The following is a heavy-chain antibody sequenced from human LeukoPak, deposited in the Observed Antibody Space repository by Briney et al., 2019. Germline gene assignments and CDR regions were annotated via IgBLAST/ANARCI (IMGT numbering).Heavy chain of an antibody. CDR2: IYYSGST. Sequence: KPSETLSLTCTVSGDSISTSSYYWGWIRQPPGKGLEWPGSIYYSGSTYYNPSLKSRVTISVDTSKNQFSLNLYSVTAADTAVFYCARSYYYDYRQIDYWGQGTLVTVSS. J-gene: IGHJ4*02. V-gene: IGHV4-39*01. CDR1: GDSISTSSYY. D-gene: IGHD3-22*01. CDR3: ARSYYYDYRQIDY.